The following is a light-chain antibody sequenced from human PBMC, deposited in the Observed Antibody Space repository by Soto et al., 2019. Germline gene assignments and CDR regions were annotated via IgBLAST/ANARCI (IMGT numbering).Light chain of an antibody. V-gene: IGLV4-69*01. CDR1: GGHSSYA. CDR2: LDSDGSH. J-gene: IGLJ2*01. CDR3: QTWGSGIPVV. Sequence: QPVLTQSPSASASLGASVQLTCTLSGGHSSYAIAWHQQQPGKGPRYLMKLDSDGSHNKGDGIPDRFSGSSSGAERDLTISSLQSEDEADYYCQTWGSGIPVVFGGGTKLPVL.